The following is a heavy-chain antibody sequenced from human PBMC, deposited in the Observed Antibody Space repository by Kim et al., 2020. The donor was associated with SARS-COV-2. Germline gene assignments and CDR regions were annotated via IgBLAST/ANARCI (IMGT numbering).Heavy chain of an antibody. D-gene: IGHD2-15*01. V-gene: IGHV1-46*01. CDR3: ARVECSGGRCYFPPNDY. CDR2: INPNGGST. J-gene: IGHJ4*02. Sequence: ASVKVSCKASGYSFTRYYIHWVRQAPGQGLEWVGIINPNGGSTSYAPKFQGRITVTRDTSTSTVYMELNNLKSEDTAVYFCARVECSGGRCYFPPNDYWGQGTQVTVSS. CDR1: GYSFTRYY.